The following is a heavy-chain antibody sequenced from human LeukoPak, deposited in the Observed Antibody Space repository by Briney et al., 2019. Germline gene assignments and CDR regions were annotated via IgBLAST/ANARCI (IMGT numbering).Heavy chain of an antibody. Sequence: PGGSLRLSCAASGFTFSSYSMNWVRQAPGKGLEWVSSISSSSSSYIYYADSVKGRFTISRDNAKNSLYLQMNSLRAEDTAVYYCARDSCGSCQNWFDPWGQGTLVTVSS. CDR3: ARDSCGSCQNWFDP. V-gene: IGHV3-21*01. J-gene: IGHJ5*02. CDR2: ISSSSSSYI. CDR1: GFTFSSYS. D-gene: IGHD2-15*01.